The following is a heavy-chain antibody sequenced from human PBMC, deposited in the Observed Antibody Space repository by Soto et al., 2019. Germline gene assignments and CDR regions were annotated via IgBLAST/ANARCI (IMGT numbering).Heavy chain of an antibody. D-gene: IGHD2-15*01. J-gene: IGHJ6*02. V-gene: IGHV3-21*01. CDR2: ISSSSSYI. Sequence: EVQLVESGGGLVKPGGSLRLSCAASGFTFSSYSMNWVRQAPGKGLEWVSSISSSSSYIYYADSVKGRFTISRDNAKNSLYLQMNSLIAEDTDVYYCARDCGGGSCLNIYGMDVWGQGTTVTVSS. CDR1: GFTFSSYS. CDR3: ARDCGGGSCLNIYGMDV.